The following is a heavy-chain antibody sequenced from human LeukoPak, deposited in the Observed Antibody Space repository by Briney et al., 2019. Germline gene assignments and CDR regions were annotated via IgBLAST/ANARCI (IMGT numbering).Heavy chain of an antibody. V-gene: IGHV3-11*06. J-gene: IGHJ4*02. D-gene: IGHD6-19*01. CDR1: GFTFSDYY. Sequence: GGSLRLSCAASGFTFSDYYMSWIRQAPGKGLEWVSYISSSSSYTNYADSVKGRFTISRDNAKNPLYLQMNSLRAEDTAVYYCARESESSGFDYWGQGTLVTVSS. CDR3: ARESESSGFDY. CDR2: ISSSSSYT.